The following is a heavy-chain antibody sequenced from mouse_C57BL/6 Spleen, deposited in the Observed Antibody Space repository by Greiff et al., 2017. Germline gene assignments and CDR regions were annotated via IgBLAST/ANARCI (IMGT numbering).Heavy chain of an antibody. J-gene: IGHJ4*01. V-gene: IGHV2-2*01. CDR1: GFSLTSYG. CDR2: IWSGGST. CDR3: ARSLYYYGSSYNYAMDY. D-gene: IGHD1-1*01. Sequence: QVQLQQSGPGLVQPSQSLSITCTVSGFSLTSYGVHWVRQSPGKGLEWLGVIWSGGSTDYNAAFISRLSISKDNSKSQVFFKMNSLQADDTAIYYCARSLYYYGSSYNYAMDYWGQGTSVTVSS.